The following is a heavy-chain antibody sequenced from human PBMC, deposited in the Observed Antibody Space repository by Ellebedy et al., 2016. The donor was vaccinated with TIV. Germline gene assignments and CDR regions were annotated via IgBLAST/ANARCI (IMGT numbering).Heavy chain of an antibody. CDR3: ARNTFGWFDS. V-gene: IGHV1-69*13. J-gene: IGHJ5*01. Sequence: SVKVSXKASGGTGTKHPLSWVRQAPGQGLEWMGGIIPLFGTPDYAQKLQGRVTISADDSTSTVYMELSSLRSEDTAIYYCARNTFGWFDSWGQGTLVTVST. CDR1: GGTGTKHP. CDR2: IIPLFGTP. D-gene: IGHD3-16*01.